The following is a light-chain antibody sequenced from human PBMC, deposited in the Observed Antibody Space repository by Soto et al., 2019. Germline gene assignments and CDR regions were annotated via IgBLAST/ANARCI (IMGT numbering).Light chain of an antibody. CDR1: QGISSY. J-gene: IGKJ4*01. Sequence: IRMTQSPSSFSASTGDRVTITCRASQGISSYLAWYQQKPGKAPKLLIYAASTLQSGVPSRFSGSGSGTDFTLTISCLQSEDFATYYCQQYYSYPLTFCGGTKVEIK. V-gene: IGKV1-8*01. CDR2: AAS. CDR3: QQYYSYPLT.